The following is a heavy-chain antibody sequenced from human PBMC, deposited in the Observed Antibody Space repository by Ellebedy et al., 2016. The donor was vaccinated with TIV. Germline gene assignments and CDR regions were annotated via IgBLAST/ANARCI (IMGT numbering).Heavy chain of an antibody. J-gene: IGHJ6*03. CDR3: ARAHTYYFYYMGV. V-gene: IGHV1-69*13. Sequence: ASVKVSXXTSGGTFSSYAVSWVRQAPGQGLEWMGGIIGMFGTTTYAQKFQGGITVSADESTSTAYMELTSLRSDDTAVYYCARAHTYYFYYMGVWGKGTTVTVSS. CDR1: GGTFSSYA. CDR2: IIGMFGTT.